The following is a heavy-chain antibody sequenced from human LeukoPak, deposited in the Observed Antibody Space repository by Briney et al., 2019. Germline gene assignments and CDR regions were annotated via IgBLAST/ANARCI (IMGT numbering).Heavy chain of an antibody. CDR3: ARDRDYPTL. CDR1: GFTFSSYH. V-gene: IGHV3-48*03. CDR2: IRSDGSTI. J-gene: IGHJ3*01. Sequence: PGGSLRLSCAASGFTFSSYHMNWVRQAPGKGLEWISYIRSDGSTIYYADSVRGRFTISRDNAKNSLFLQMDSLRAEDTAVYYCARDRDYPTLWGQGTMVTVSS. D-gene: IGHD4-17*01.